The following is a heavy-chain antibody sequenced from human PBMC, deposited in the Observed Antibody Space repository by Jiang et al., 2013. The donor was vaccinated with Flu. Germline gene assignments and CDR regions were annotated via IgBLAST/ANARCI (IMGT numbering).Heavy chain of an antibody. D-gene: IGHD4-11*01. V-gene: IGHV1-69*01. CDR3: ARGRDYSNYTPLDF. J-gene: IGHJ4*02. CDR1: GGTFSSYA. Sequence: GAEVKKPGSSVKVSCKASGGTFSSYAISWVRQAPGQGLEWMGGIIPIFGTENYPQKFRGRVTITADESTSTAYMDLSSLRSEDTAVYYCARGRDYSNYTPLDFWGQGTLVTVSS. CDR2: IIPIFGTE.